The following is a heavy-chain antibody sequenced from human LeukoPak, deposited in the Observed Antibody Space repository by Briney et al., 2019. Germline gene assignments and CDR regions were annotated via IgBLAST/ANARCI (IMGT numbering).Heavy chain of an antibody. J-gene: IGHJ4*02. Sequence: ASVKVSCKASGYTFTSYGISWVRQAPGQGLEWMGWISAYNGNTNYARKLQGRVTMTTDTSTSTAYMELRSLRSDDTAVYYCARAGWSGYSGYENKWGQGTLVTVSS. CDR3: ARAGWSGYSGYENK. D-gene: IGHD5-12*01. CDR2: ISAYNGNT. V-gene: IGHV1-18*01. CDR1: GYTFTSYG.